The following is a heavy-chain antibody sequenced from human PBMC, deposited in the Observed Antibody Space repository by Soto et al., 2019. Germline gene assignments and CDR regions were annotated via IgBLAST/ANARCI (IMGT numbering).Heavy chain of an antibody. Sequence: SETLSLTCAVYGGSFSGYYWSWIRQPPGKGLEWIGEINHSGSTNYNPSLKSRVTISVDTSKNQFSLKLSSVTAADTAVYYCARDHPAAQERRKAVDVWGKGTTVTVSS. D-gene: IGHD1-1*01. CDR1: GGSFSGYY. CDR2: INHSGST. V-gene: IGHV4-34*01. J-gene: IGHJ6*04. CDR3: ARDHPAAQERRKAVDV.